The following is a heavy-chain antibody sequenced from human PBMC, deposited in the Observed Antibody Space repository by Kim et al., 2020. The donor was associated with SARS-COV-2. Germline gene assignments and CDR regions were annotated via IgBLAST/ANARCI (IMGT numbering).Heavy chain of an antibody. V-gene: IGHV3-48*02. CDR2: M. Sequence: MYYADFMKGRFTISRDNAKYSLYLQMNSLRDEDTALCYCVRDRMGDAFDIWGQGIMGTVSS. J-gene: IGHJ3*02. CDR3: VRDRMGDAFDI. D-gene: IGHD3-16*01.